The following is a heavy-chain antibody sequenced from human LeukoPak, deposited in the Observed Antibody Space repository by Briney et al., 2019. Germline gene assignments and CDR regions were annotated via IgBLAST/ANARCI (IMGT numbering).Heavy chain of an antibody. Sequence: QTGGSLTLSCVVSGITFSNYGMHWVRQAPGKGLEWVAFIRYDGSNKYYADSVKGRFTISRDNSKSTLYLQMSSLGGADTAVYYCVASGSYHIPSFDYWGQGTLVTVSS. CDR3: VASGSYHIPSFDY. V-gene: IGHV3-30*02. CDR2: IRYDGSNK. J-gene: IGHJ4*02. CDR1: GITFSNYG. D-gene: IGHD1-26*01.